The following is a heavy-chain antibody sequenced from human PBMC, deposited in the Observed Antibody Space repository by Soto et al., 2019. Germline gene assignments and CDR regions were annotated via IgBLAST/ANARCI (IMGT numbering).Heavy chain of an antibody. D-gene: IGHD6-6*01. CDR1: GFTFSGSA. CDR3: TRAEKAAPFDY. CDR2: IRSKANSYAT. J-gene: IGHJ4*02. Sequence: GESLKLSCAASGFTFSGSAMHWVRQASGKGLEWVGRIRSKANSYATAYAAWVKGRFTISRNDSKNTAYLQMNSLKTEDTAVYYCTRAEKAAPFDYWGQGTLVTVSS. V-gene: IGHV3-73*01.